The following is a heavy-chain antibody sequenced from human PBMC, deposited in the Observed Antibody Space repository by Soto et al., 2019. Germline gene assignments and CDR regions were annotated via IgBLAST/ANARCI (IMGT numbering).Heavy chain of an antibody. J-gene: IGHJ5*01. CDR3: AVGFHWFDS. Sequence: QLVESGGGLVQPGGSLRLSCAASGFTFGNFWMSWVRQAPGKGLDWVANIKYDGGEQNYVDSVKGRFTISRDNAKNSLYLQMNSLRAEDTAVYYCAVGFHWFDSWGQGSLVTASS. CDR2: IKYDGGEQ. V-gene: IGHV3-7*01. CDR1: GFTFGNFW.